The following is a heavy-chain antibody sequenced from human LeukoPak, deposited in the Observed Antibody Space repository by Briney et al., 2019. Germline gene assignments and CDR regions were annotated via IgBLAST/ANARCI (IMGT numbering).Heavy chain of an antibody. V-gene: IGHV3-21*01. J-gene: IGHJ4*02. CDR3: ARWSIAAAGTYDY. CDR2: ISSNSSYI. D-gene: IGHD6-13*01. Sequence: PGGSLRLSCAASGFTFSSYSMNWVRQAPGKGLEWVSSISSNSSYIYYADSVKGRVTISRDNAKNSLYLQMNSLRAEDTAVYYCARWSIAAAGTYDYWGQGTLVTVSS. CDR1: GFTFSSYS.